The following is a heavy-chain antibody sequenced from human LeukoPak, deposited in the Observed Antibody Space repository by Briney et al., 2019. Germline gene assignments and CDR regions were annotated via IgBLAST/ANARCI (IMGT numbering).Heavy chain of an antibody. CDR3: ARGDGSGSNWLDP. D-gene: IGHD3-22*01. CDR1: GGSIDSYY. CDR2: IYSRGTT. J-gene: IGHJ5*02. V-gene: IGHV4-59*01. Sequence: PSETLSLTCSLSGGSIDSYYWNWLRQPPGRGPEWIGYIYSRGTTNYNPSLRRRVTISLDTSKNQFSLQLDSMTAEDTAVYYCARGDGSGSNWLDPWGQGILVTVSS.